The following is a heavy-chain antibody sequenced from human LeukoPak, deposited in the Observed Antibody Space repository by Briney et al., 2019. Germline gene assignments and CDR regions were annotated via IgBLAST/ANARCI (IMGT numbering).Heavy chain of an antibody. V-gene: IGHV4-34*01. CDR2: INHSGST. CDR1: GGSFSGYY. Sequence: PSETLSLTCAVYGGSFSGYYWSWIRQPPGKGLGWIGEINHSGSTNYNPSLKSRVTISVDTSKNQFSLKLSSVTAADTAVYYCAMLYYYDSSGTGGYWGQGTLVTVSS. CDR3: AMLYYYDSSGTGGY. J-gene: IGHJ4*02. D-gene: IGHD3-22*01.